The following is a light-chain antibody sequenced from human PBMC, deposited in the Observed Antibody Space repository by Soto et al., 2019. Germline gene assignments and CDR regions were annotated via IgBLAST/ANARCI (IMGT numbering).Light chain of an antibody. CDR3: QQRSNWPPHT. CDR2: GAS. J-gene: IGKJ2*01. CDR1: QGISNY. V-gene: IGKV1-27*01. Sequence: DIQMTQSPSSLSASVGDRVTITCRASQGISNYLAWYQQKPGKVPELLIYGASTLKSGVPSRFSGSGSGTDFTLTISSLQPEDVAVYFCQQRSNWPPHTFGQGTKLQIK.